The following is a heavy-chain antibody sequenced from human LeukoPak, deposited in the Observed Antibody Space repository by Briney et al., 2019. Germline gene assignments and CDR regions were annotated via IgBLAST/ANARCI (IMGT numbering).Heavy chain of an antibody. V-gene: IGHV4-4*07. CDR1: GGSIIGYY. D-gene: IGHD3-10*01. J-gene: IGHJ4*02. Sequence: SETLSLTCTVSGGSIIGYYWSWIRQPAGKGLEWIGRIHGTGGTDYNPSLKSRVTMSVDTSKNQFSLKLTSVTAADTAVYYCARHGGRAYGSGALVFDYWGRGTLVTVPS. CDR3: ARHGGRAYGSGALVFDY. CDR2: IHGTGGT.